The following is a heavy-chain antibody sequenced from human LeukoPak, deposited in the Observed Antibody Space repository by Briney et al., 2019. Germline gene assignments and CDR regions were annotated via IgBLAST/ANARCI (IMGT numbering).Heavy chain of an antibody. CDR1: GYTFTAYY. CDR3: ARVVDGAAAGDY. J-gene: IGHJ4*02. D-gene: IGHD6-13*01. Sequence: ASVKVSCKASGYTFTAYYMHWVRQAPGQGLEWMGWINPNSGGTNYAQKFQGRVTMTRDTSISAAYMELTSLRSDDTAVYYCARVVDGAAAGDYWGQGTLITVSS. CDR2: INPNSGGT. V-gene: IGHV1-2*02.